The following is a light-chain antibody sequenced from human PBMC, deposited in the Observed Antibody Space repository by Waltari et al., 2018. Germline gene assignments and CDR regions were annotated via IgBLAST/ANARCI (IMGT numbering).Light chain of an antibody. Sequence: DIQMTQSPSSLSASVGDRLTITCQASQNITNYLNWYQQKPGKAPKLLIYDASNLETGVPSRFSGSGSRTDFTFTISSLQPEDIATYYCQQYNTFGQGTKLEIK. CDR3: QQYNT. CDR2: DAS. V-gene: IGKV1-33*01. CDR1: QNITNY. J-gene: IGKJ2*01.